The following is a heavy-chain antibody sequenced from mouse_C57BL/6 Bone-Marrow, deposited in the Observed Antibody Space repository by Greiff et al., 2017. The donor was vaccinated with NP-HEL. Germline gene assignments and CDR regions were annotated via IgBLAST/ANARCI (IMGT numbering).Heavy chain of an antibody. Sequence: EVMLVESGGGLVKPGGSLKLSCAASGFTFSSYTMSWVRQTPEKRLEWVATISGGGGNTYYPDSVKGRFTISIDNAKNTLDLQMSSLRSEDTALYYCSRRYSNFDCWGQGTTLTVSS. CDR3: SRRYSNFDC. CDR1: GFTFSSYT. CDR2: ISGGGGNT. V-gene: IGHV5-9*01. J-gene: IGHJ2*01. D-gene: IGHD2-5*01.